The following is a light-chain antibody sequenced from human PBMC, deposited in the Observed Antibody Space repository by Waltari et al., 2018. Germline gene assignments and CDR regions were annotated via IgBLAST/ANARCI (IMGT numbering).Light chain of an antibody. V-gene: IGKV1-39*01. CDR3: QQTYTSPLT. Sequence: DIQMTQSPSSLSASVGDRVTITCRASQNIRSYSNWFQQKPGKAPRLLIHAATNLQSGVPSRFSGSGSGTNFILTISSLQPEDFATYYCQQTYTSPLTFGGGTKVDNK. CDR1: QNIRSY. J-gene: IGKJ4*01. CDR2: AAT.